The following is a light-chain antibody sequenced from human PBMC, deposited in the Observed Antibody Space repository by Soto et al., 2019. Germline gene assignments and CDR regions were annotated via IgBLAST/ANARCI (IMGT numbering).Light chain of an antibody. CDR3: CSYAGTNTDL. CDR2: EGS. CDR1: SSDVGSYNL. V-gene: IGLV2-23*01. Sequence: QSALTQPASVSGSPGQSITISCTGTSSDVGSYNLVSWYQQHPGKAPKLMIYEGSKRPSGVSNHFSGSKSGNTASLTMSGLLAEDEADYYCCSYAGTNTDLFGSGTKLTVL. J-gene: IGLJ1*01.